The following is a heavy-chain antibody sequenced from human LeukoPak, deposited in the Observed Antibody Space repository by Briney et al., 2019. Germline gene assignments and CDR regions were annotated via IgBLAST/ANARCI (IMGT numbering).Heavy chain of an antibody. CDR3: ARGWGYESYHYGMDV. Sequence: SQTLSLTCAVSGGSISRGGYSWSWIRQPPGKGLEWIGYIHHSGSTYYNPSLKSRVTISVDRSKNQFSLKLNSVTAADTAVYYCARGWGYESYHYGMDVWGQGTTVTVSS. J-gene: IGHJ6*02. CDR1: GGSISRGGYS. CDR2: IHHSGST. D-gene: IGHD5-12*01. V-gene: IGHV4-30-2*01.